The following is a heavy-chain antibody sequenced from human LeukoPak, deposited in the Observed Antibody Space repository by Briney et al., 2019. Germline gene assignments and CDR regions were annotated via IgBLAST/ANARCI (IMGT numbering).Heavy chain of an antibody. CDR2: ISSSSSTI. CDR3: AKSIILDWFDP. D-gene: IGHD3-9*01. Sequence: PGGSLRLSCAASGFTFSSYSMNWVRQAPGKGLEWVSYISSSSSTIYYADSVKGRFTISRDNAKNSLYLQMNSLRAEDTAVYYCAKSIILDWFDPWGQGTLVTVSS. V-gene: IGHV3-48*01. CDR1: GFTFSSYS. J-gene: IGHJ5*02.